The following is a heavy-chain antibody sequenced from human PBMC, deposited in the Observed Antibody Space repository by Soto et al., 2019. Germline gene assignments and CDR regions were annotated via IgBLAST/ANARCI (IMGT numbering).Heavy chain of an antibody. V-gene: IGHV2-5*02. J-gene: IGHJ6*02. Sequence: QITLKESGPTLVKPTQTLTLTCTFSGFSLSTGGMGVGWIRQPPGKALEWLALIYWDGDRRYSPSLMNRLTIANDTSKNQVVLTMTNMDPVDTATYYCVHSRCGGDCLQSYSSHYYYGMDIWGQGTTVTVSS. CDR3: VHSRCGGDCLQSYSSHYYYGMDI. CDR2: IYWDGDR. CDR1: GFSLSTGGMG. D-gene: IGHD2-21*02.